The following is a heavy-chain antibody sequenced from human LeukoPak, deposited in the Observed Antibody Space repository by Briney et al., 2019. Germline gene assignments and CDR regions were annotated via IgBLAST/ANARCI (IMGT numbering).Heavy chain of an antibody. D-gene: IGHD3-22*01. J-gene: IGHJ4*02. Sequence: SVKVSRKASGGTFSSYAISWVRQAPGQGLEWMGRIIPIFGIANYAQKFQGRVTITADKSTSTAYMELSSLRSEDTAVYYCARGGGAQQVVHYDSSGYYYWGQGTLVTVSS. CDR3: ARGGGAQQVVHYDSSGYYY. CDR2: IIPIFGIA. CDR1: GGTFSSYA. V-gene: IGHV1-69*04.